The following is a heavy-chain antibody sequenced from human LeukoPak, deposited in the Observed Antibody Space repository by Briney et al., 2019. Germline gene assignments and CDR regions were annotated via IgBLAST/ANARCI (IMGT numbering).Heavy chain of an antibody. CDR2: IYYSGST. Sequence: SETLSLTCTVSGGSISSYYWSWIRQPPGKGLEWIRYIYYSGSTNYNPSLKSRVTISVDTSKNQFSLKPSSVTAADTAGYYCARVSGSYLDSWGQGTLVTVSS. D-gene: IGHD1-26*01. CDR1: GGSISSYY. J-gene: IGHJ4*02. V-gene: IGHV4-59*01. CDR3: ARVSGSYLDS.